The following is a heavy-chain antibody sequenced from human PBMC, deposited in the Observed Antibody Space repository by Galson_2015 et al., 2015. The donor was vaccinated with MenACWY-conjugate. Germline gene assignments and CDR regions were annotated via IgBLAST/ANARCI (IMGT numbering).Heavy chain of an antibody. CDR2: ISAYNGNT. D-gene: IGHD1-26*01. CDR3: ARRVVGATGWVGWFDP. CDR1: GYTFTSYG. J-gene: IGHJ5*02. Sequence: QSGAEVKKPGASVKVSCKASGYTFTSYGTSWVRQAPGQGLEWMGWISAYNGNTNYAQKLQGRVTMTTDTSTSTAYMELRSLRSDDTAVYYCARRVVGATGWVGWFDPWGQGTLVTVSS. V-gene: IGHV1-18*01.